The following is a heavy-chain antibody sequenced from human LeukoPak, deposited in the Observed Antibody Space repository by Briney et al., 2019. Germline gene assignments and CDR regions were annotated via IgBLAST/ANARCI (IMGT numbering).Heavy chain of an antibody. D-gene: IGHD6-19*01. J-gene: IGHJ4*02. Sequence: PSETLSLTCTVSGGSISSYYWSWIRQPPGKGLEWIGYIYYSGSTNYNPSLKSRVTISVDTSKNQFSLKLSSVTAADTAVYYCARHPLAVAGEPRHIDYWGQGTLVTVSS. V-gene: IGHV4-59*08. CDR1: GGSISSYY. CDR2: IYYSGST. CDR3: ARHPLAVAGEPRHIDY.